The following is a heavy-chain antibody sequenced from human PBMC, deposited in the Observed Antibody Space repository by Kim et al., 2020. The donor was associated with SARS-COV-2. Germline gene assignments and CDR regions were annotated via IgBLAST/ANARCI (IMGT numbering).Heavy chain of an antibody. CDR3: ARVPLVRGVPLSGMDV. CDR2: IYYSGST. D-gene: IGHD3-10*01. CDR1: GGSISSYY. Sequence: SETLSLTCTVSGGSISSYYWSWIRQPPGKGLEWIGYIYYSGSTNYNPSLKSRVTISVDTSKNQFSLKLSSVTAADTAVYYCARVPLVRGVPLSGMDVWGQGTTVTVSS. J-gene: IGHJ6*02. V-gene: IGHV4-59*01.